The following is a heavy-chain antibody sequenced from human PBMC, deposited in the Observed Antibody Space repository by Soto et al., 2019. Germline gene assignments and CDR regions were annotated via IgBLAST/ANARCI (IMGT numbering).Heavy chain of an antibody. J-gene: IGHJ4*02. CDR1: GFSLSTLGMS. D-gene: IGHD1-26*01. CDR3: ARVSGSFQKGFDS. CDR2: IDWEDEK. V-gene: IGHV2-70*01. Sequence: SGPTLVNPTQTLTLTCSFSGFSLSTLGMSVSWIRQPPGKALEWLALIDWEDEKYFSTSLQTRLSIFKDSSKSHVLLTNTNVGPLDSATYFGARVSGSFQKGFDSWGQGTLVTVSS.